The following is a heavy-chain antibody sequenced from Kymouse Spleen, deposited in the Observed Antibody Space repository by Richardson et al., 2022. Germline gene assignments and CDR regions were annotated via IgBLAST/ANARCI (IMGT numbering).Heavy chain of an antibody. Sequence: QVQLVESGGGVVQPGRSLRLSCAASGFTFSSYGMHWVRQAPGKGLEWVAVIWYDGSNKYYADSVKGRFTISRDNSKNTLYLQMNSLRAEDTAVYYCASLVGATTGYYYYYGMDVWGQGTTVTVSS. CDR1: GFTFSSYG. D-gene: IGHD1-26*01. CDR2: IWYDGSNK. V-gene: IGHV3-33*01. CDR3: ASLVGATTGYYYYYGMDV. J-gene: IGHJ6*02.